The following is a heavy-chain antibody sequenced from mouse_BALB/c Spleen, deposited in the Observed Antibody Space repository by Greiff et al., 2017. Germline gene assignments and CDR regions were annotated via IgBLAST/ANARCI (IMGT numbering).Heavy chain of an antibody. V-gene: IGHV2-2*02. D-gene: IGHD3-3*01. CDR1: GFSLTSYG. CDR2: IWSGGST. Sequence: QVHVKQSGPGLVQPSQSLSITCTVSGFSLTSYGVHWVRQSPGKGLEWLGVIWSGGSTDYNAAFISRLSISKDNSKSQVFFKMNSLQANDTAIYYCARRGGTGANYYAMDYWGQGTSVTVSS. J-gene: IGHJ4*01. CDR3: ARRGGTGANYYAMDY.